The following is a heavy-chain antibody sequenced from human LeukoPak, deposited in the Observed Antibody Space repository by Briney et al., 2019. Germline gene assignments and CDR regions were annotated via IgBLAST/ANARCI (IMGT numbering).Heavy chain of an antibody. D-gene: IGHD6-19*01. Sequence: PSETLSLTCTVSGGSISSSSYYWGWIRQPPGQGLEWIGSIYYSGSTYYNPSLKSRVTISVDTSKNQFSLKLSSVTAADTAVYYCARRAVAGSGVYYYYNMDVWGKGTTVTVSS. CDR2: IYYSGST. CDR1: GGSISSSSYY. V-gene: IGHV4-39*01. J-gene: IGHJ6*03. CDR3: ARRAVAGSGVYYYYNMDV.